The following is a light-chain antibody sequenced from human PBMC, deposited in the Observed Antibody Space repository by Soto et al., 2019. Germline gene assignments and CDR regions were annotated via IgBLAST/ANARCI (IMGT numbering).Light chain of an antibody. Sequence: QAVVTQPRSVSGSPGQSVTISCTGTSSDVGGYNYVSWYQQHPGKAPKLMIYDVSKWPSGVPDRFSGSKSGSTASLTISGLQAEDEADYYCCSYAGSYTWVFGGGTKLTVL. CDR3: CSYAGSYTWV. CDR1: SSDVGGYNY. V-gene: IGLV2-11*01. CDR2: DVS. J-gene: IGLJ3*02.